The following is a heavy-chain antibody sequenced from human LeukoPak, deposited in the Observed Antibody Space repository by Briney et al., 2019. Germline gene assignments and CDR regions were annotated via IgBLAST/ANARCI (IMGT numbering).Heavy chain of an antibody. CDR2: ISWNSGSI. D-gene: IGHD5-18*01. CDR1: GFTLYDYA. CDR3: AKDMRARGYSYGFFGMDV. J-gene: IGHJ6*02. V-gene: IGHV3-9*01. Sequence: GGSLRLSCAASGFTLYDYAMHWVRHAPGKGLEWVSGISWNSGSIVYADSVRGRFTISRDNAKNSLYLQMNSLGAEDTALYYCAKDMRARGYSYGFFGMDVWGQGTTVTVSS.